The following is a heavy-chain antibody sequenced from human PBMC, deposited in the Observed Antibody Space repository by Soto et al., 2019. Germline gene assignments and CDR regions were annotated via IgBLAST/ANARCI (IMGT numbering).Heavy chain of an antibody. CDR3: ATITRAFYMDV. CDR1: GGSVSSSSYY. CDR2: IYYSGSS. D-gene: IGHD3-10*01. J-gene: IGHJ6*03. Sequence: QLQLQESGPGLVKPSETLSLTCSVSGGSVSSSSYYWGWIRQPPGKGLEWIGSIYYSGSSYYNPSLKGRVTLPVDTSENKFSLRLGSVTAADTAVYYCATITRAFYMDVWGKGTKVTV. V-gene: IGHV4-39*01.